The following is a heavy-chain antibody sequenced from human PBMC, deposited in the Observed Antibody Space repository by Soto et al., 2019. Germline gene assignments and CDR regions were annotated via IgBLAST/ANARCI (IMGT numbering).Heavy chain of an antibody. J-gene: IGHJ4*02. D-gene: IGHD2-15*01. CDR1: GFTFSTHV. Sequence: PGGSLRLSCAASGFTFSTHVMSWVRQAPGKGLEWVSTIGTDVSKTYYADSVESRFTISRDNAKNTLFLQMNSLRAEDTAVYYCTNRGLVVPGGRYFDFWGQGILVTVSS. V-gene: IGHV3-23*01. CDR2: IGTDVSKT. CDR3: TNRGLVVPGGRYFDF.